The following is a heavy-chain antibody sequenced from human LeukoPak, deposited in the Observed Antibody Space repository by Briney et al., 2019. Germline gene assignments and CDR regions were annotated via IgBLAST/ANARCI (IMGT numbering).Heavy chain of an antibody. J-gene: IGHJ5*02. CDR3: ARDMGQT. Sequence: SQTLSLTCTVSGVFISSGAYYWTWIRQAAGKGLEWIGRIYTSGTTDYNPSLKSRVSISLDTSKNQFSLNLSSVTAADTAVYYCARDMGQTWGQGTLVTVSS. CDR2: IYTSGTT. CDR1: GVFISSGAYY. V-gene: IGHV4-61*02. D-gene: IGHD3-10*01.